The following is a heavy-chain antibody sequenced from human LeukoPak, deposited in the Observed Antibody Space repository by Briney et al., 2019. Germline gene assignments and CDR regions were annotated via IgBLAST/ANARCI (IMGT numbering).Heavy chain of an antibody. CDR3: ARVIDVAAAGYFDS. Sequence: SETLSLTCTVSGSSISSYYWSWIRQPPGKGLEWIGYIYYSGSTNYNPSLKSRVTISVDTSKNQFSLKLSSVTAADTALYYCARVIDVAAAGYFDSWGQGTQVTVSP. V-gene: IGHV4-59*08. CDR1: GSSISSYY. CDR2: IYYSGST. D-gene: IGHD6-13*01. J-gene: IGHJ4*02.